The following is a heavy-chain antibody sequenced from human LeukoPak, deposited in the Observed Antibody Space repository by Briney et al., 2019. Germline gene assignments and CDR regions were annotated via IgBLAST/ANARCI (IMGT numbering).Heavy chain of an antibody. CDR2: IIPIFGTA. CDR3: ARERGGGNIVVVPAAISCWFDP. CDR1: GGTFSSYA. D-gene: IGHD2-2*01. Sequence: SVKVSCKASGGTFSSYAISWVRQAPGQGLEWMGGIIPIFGTANYAQKFQGRVTITADESTCTAYMELSSLRSEDTAVYYCARERGGGNIVVVPAAISCWFDPWGQGTLVTVSS. J-gene: IGHJ5*02. V-gene: IGHV1-69*01.